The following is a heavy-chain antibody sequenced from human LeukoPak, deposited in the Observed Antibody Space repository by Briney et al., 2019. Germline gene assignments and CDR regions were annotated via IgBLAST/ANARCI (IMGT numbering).Heavy chain of an antibody. V-gene: IGHV1-24*01. CDR3: STVARGGYSGYDYRDYFDY. Sequence: ASVKVSCKVSGYTLTELSMHWVRQAPGKGLEWMGGFDPEDGETIYAQKFQGRVTMTEDTSTDTAYMELSSLRSEDTAVYYCSTVARGGYSGYDYRDYFDYWGQGTLVTVSS. D-gene: IGHD5-12*01. CDR1: GYTLTELS. CDR2: FDPEDGET. J-gene: IGHJ4*02.